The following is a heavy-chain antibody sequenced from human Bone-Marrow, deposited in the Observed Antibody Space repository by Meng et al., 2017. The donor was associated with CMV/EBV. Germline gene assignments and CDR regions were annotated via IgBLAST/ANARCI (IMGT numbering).Heavy chain of an antibody. CDR3: ARERLYPHYGMDV. CDR2: MNPNSGNT. D-gene: IGHD2-8*01. J-gene: IGHJ6*02. CDR1: GYTFTSYD. V-gene: IGHV1-8*03. Sequence: ASVKVSCKASGYTFTSYDINWVRQATGQGLEWMGWMNPNSGNTGYAQKFQGRVTITRDTSISTAYMELSRLRSDDTAVYYCARERLYPHYGMDVWGQGTTVTVSS.